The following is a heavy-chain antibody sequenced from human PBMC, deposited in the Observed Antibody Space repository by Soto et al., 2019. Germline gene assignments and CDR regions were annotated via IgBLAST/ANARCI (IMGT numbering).Heavy chain of an antibody. CDR1: GFTFGDFA. CDR2: ITGGGDYT. CDR3: VKKIAGTTTNGAYWDFDL. D-gene: IGHD2-8*01. Sequence: EVQLLESGGDLVQPGGSLRLSCAASGFTFGDFAMNWVRQAPGKGLEWVSGITGGGDYTFYADSVKGRFTISRVQSKNTVYLQMNSLRAEDTALYYCVKKIAGTTTNGAYWDFDLWGRGTLVTVSS. V-gene: IGHV3-23*01. J-gene: IGHJ2*01.